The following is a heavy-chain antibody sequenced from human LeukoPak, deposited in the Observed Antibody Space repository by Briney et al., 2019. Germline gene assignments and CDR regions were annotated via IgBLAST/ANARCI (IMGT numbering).Heavy chain of an antibody. CDR3: ARVAEDYDILTGYYPLYY. V-gene: IGHV1-69*04. J-gene: IGHJ4*02. CDR2: IIPIFGIA. D-gene: IGHD3-9*01. CDR1: GGTFSSYA. Sequence: SVKVSCKASGGTFSSYAISWVRQAPGQGLEWMGRIIPIFGIANYAQKFQGRVTITADKSTSTAYMELSSLRSEDTAVYYCARVAEDYDILTGYYPLYYWGQGTLVTVSS.